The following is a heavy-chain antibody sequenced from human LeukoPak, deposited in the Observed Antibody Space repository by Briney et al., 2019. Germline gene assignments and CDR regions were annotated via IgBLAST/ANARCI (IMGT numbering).Heavy chain of an antibody. V-gene: IGHV4-39*01. CDR2: IYYSGTT. J-gene: IGHJ4*02. D-gene: IGHD3-9*01. CDR1: GGSINSNSHH. CDR3: ARRGDILTDYAFVY. Sequence: SETLSLTCCVSGGSINSNSHHWDWIRQAPGKGLEWIGIIYYSGTTSYNPSLKSRVTISVDTSKNQFSLRLSSVTAADTAVYYCARRGDILTDYAFVYWGQGTLVTVSS.